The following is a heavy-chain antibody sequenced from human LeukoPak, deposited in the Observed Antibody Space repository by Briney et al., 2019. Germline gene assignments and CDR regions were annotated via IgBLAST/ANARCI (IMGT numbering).Heavy chain of an antibody. CDR2: IYYSGST. D-gene: IGHD2-21*02. Sequence: PSETLSLTCTVSGGSISSSSYYWGWIRQPLGKGLEWIGSIYYSGSTYYNPSLKSRVTISVDTSKNQFSLKLSSVTAADTALYYCARHVPSALRVVVVTSDWYFDLWGRGTLVTVSS. CDR3: ARHVPSALRVVVVTSDWYFDL. V-gene: IGHV4-39*01. J-gene: IGHJ2*01. CDR1: GGSISSSSYY.